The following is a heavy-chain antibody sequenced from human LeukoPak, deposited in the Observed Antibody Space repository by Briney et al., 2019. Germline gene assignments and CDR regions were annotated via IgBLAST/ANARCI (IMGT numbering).Heavy chain of an antibody. Sequence: PSETLSLTCTVSSGSISTSNYYWGWVRQPPGKALEWIGNIFYSGSTYYSPSLKSRVTISLDTSRNQFSLKLNSVTAADTAVYYCARGTYSSSWHYWGQGTLVTVSS. V-gene: IGHV4-39*07. J-gene: IGHJ4*02. D-gene: IGHD6-13*01. CDR3: ARGTYSSSWHY. CDR1: SGSISTSNYY. CDR2: IFYSGST.